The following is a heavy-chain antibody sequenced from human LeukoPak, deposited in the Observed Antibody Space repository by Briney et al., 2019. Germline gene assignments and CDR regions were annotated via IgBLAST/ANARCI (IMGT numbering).Heavy chain of an antibody. CDR1: GYTLTELS. D-gene: IGHD3-3*01. CDR2: FDPEDGET. Sequence: ASVKVSCKVSGYTLTELSMHWVRQAPGKGLEWMGGFDPEDGETIYAQKFQGRVTMTRDTSISTAYMELSRLRSDDTAVYCCARDIGYDFWSGYFYWGQGTLVTVSS. J-gene: IGHJ4*02. V-gene: IGHV1-24*01. CDR3: ARDIGYDFWSGYFY.